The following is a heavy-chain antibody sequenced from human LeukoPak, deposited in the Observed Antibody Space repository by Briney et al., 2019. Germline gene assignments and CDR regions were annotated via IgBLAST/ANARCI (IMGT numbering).Heavy chain of an antibody. D-gene: IGHD1-26*01. J-gene: IGHJ4*02. V-gene: IGHV3-7*01. CDR2: IKQDGGEK. CDR1: GFIFSSYW. CDR3: ARDYVGAGVY. Sequence: GASLRLSCAAFGFIFSSYWMSWVRQTPGKGLEWVANIKQDGGEKYYVDSVKGRFTISRDNTKNSLYLQMNSLRAEDAAVYYCARDYVGAGVYWGQGTVVTVSS.